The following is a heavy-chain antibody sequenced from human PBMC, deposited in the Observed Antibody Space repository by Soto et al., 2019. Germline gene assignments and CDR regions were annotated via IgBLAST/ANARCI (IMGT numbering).Heavy chain of an antibody. Sequence: QITLRESGPASVRPAQTLTLTCSFSGFSLTTLDMGVAWIRQPPVKAMEWLALIYWDGDERYNPSLKDRLAISKDTSKNQVVLTMTNMGPLDTATYFCAHAGDYDLLSFDRWGPGTLFTVSS. CDR3: AHAGDYDLLSFDR. J-gene: IGHJ4*02. CDR2: IYWDGDE. V-gene: IGHV2-5*02. D-gene: IGHD4-17*01. CDR1: GFSLTTLDMG.